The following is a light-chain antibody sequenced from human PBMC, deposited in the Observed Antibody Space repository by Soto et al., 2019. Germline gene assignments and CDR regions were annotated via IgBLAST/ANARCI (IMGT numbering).Light chain of an antibody. V-gene: IGLV2-23*01. CDR1: SSDVGSYNL. J-gene: IGLJ2*01. CDR3: CSYVGSSTLV. Sequence: QSALTQPASVSGSPGQSITISCTGTSSDVGSYNLVSWYQHHPGKAPKLMIYEGSKRPSGVSNRFSGSKSGNTASLTISGLQAEDDADYYCCSYVGSSTLVFGGGTKLTVL. CDR2: EGS.